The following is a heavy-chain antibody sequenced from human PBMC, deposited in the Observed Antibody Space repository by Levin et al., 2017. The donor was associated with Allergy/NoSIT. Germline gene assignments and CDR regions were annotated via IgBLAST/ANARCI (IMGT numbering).Heavy chain of an antibody. CDR2: IKQDGSEK. CDR3: AKQTMMDV. CDR1: GFTFSSSW. Sequence: GSLRLSCAASGFTFSSSWMTWVRQAPGKGLEWVGNIKQDGSEKYYVDSVKGRFTISRDNAKNSLYLQMDSLRAEDTAVYYCAKQTMMDVWGQGTTVTVSS. D-gene: IGHD1/OR15-1a*01. V-gene: IGHV3-7*01. J-gene: IGHJ6*02.